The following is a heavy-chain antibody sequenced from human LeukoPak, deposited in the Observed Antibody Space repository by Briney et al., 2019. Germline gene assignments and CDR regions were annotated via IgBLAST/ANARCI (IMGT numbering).Heavy chain of an antibody. D-gene: IGHD5-12*01. V-gene: IGHV3-23*01. CDR3: ARAARGYHY. Sequence: PAGSLGLSCAVSGFTFSNYVMSWVRQAPGKGLEWVSGIIGSGDITYYADSVKGRFTISRDNSKNTLYLQMSTLRADDTGVYYCARAARGYHYWGQGTLVTVSS. CDR2: IIGSGDIT. CDR1: GFTFSNYV. J-gene: IGHJ4*02.